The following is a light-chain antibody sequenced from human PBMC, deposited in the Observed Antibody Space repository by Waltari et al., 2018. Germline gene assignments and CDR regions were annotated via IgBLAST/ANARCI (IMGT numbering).Light chain of an antibody. CDR2: DAS. V-gene: IGKV3-11*01. J-gene: IGKJ1*01. Sequence: EIVTTQSPATLSLSPGDTATLSCRASRSVNNFLGWYQQKPGQAPRLVIYDASYRASGIPARFSGSGSGTDFTLTISSLEPEDFAVYYCQHRANRPPWTFGQGTKVE. CDR1: RSVNNF. CDR3: QHRANRPPWT.